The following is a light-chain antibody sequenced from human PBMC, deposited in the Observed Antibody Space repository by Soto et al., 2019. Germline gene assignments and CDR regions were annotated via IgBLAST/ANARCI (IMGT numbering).Light chain of an antibody. Sequence: IGFTEAPSRLSVCRVERSSRSCRAIQSVSSSYFAWYQQKPGQAPRLLIYGASSRATGIPDRFSGAGSGTDFPLTLRRLSRDDSAVYYCKQYGSSPPWTLGPGTKVDI. CDR3: KQYGSSPPWT. V-gene: IGKV3-20*01. CDR1: QSVSSSY. CDR2: GAS. J-gene: IGKJ1*01.